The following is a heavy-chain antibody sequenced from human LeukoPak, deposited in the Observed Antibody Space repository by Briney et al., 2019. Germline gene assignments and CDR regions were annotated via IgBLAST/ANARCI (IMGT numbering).Heavy chain of an antibody. CDR1: GYSISRGSY. J-gene: IGHJ4*02. D-gene: IGHD6-13*01. V-gene: IGHV4-38-2*01. CDR2: INHSGST. Sequence: SETLSLTCAVSGYSISRGSYWAWIRQPPGKGLEWIGEINHSGSTNYNPSLKSRVTISVDTSKNQFSLKLSSVTAADTAVYYCARGYSSSWYDYWGQGTLVTVSS. CDR3: ARGYSSSWYDY.